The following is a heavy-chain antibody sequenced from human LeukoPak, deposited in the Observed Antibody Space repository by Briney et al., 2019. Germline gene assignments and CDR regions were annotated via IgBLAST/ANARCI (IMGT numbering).Heavy chain of an antibody. J-gene: IGHJ4*02. CDR3: ARRAYYGEEIYFDY. D-gene: IGHD3-22*01. Sequence: SETLSLTCTVSGGSISSYYWSWIRQPPGKGLEWIGYIYYSGSTNYNPSLKSRVTISVDTSKNQFSLKLSFVTAADTAVYYCARRAYYGEEIYFDYWGQGTLVTVSS. CDR1: GGSISSYY. CDR2: IYYSGST. V-gene: IGHV4-59*01.